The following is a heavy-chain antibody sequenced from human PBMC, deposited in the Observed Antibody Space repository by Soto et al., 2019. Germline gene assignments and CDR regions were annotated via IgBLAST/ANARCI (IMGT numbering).Heavy chain of an antibody. J-gene: IGHJ4*02. Sequence: EVQLLESGGGLVQPGGSLRLSCTASGFTFSRHAMTWVRQAPGKGLECVSGLSDSGGSIYYADSVKGRFTISRDNSMNTLYLQMNTLRAEDTAIYYCAKVSSSWYAGFFDLWGQGTLVTVSS. V-gene: IGHV3-23*01. D-gene: IGHD6-13*01. CDR2: LSDSGGSI. CDR3: AKVSSSWYAGFFDL. CDR1: GFTFSRHA.